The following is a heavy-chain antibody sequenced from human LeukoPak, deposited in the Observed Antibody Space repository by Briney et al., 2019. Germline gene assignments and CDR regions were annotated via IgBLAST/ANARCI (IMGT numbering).Heavy chain of an antibody. CDR3: ARRTYYYDSGGPDY. CDR1: GYSINSGYY. V-gene: IGHV4-38-2*01. Sequence: PSETLSLTCAVSGYSINSGYYWGWIRQLPGKGLGWIGSIYHSGSTYYNPSLKSRVTISVDTSKNQFSLKLSSVTAADTAVYYRARRTYYYDSGGPDYWGQGTQVTVSS. CDR2: IYHSGST. D-gene: IGHD3-22*01. J-gene: IGHJ4*02.